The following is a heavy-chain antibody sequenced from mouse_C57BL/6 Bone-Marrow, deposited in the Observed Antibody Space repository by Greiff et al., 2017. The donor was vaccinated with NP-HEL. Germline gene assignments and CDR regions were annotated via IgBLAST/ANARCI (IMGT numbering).Heavy chain of an antibody. V-gene: IGHV2-6-1*01. Sequence: VKVEESGPGLVAPSQSLSITCTVSGFSLTSYGVHWVRQPPGKGLEWLVVIWSDGSTTYNSALKSRLSISKDNSKSQVFLKMNSLQTDDTAMYYCARHSVRDYYGSSYVPYYYAMDYWGQGTSVTVSS. CDR1: GFSLTSYG. J-gene: IGHJ4*01. CDR2: IWSDGST. CDR3: ARHSVRDYYGSSYVPYYYAMDY. D-gene: IGHD1-1*01.